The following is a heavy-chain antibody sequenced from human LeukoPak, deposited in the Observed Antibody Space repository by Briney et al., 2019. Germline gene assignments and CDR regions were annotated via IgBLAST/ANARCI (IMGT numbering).Heavy chain of an antibody. V-gene: IGHV3-23*01. J-gene: IGHJ4*02. Sequence: GGSLRLSCAASGFTLSRYAMSWVRQAPGKGLECVSAISCSGGSTFYADSVKGRFTISRDNSKNTLYLQMNSLRAEDTAVYYCSKDRRRGFDYWGQGTLVTVSS. CDR3: SKDRRRGFDY. CDR2: ISCSGGST. CDR1: GFTLSRYA.